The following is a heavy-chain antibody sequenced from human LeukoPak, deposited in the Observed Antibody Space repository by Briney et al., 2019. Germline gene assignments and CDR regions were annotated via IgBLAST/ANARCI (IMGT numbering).Heavy chain of an antibody. V-gene: IGHV4-30-4*01. CDR3: ARQWPIYGDYSRGWFDP. J-gene: IGHJ5*02. CDR2: IYYSGST. CDR1: GGSISSGDYY. Sequence: PSETLSLTCTVSGGSISSGDYYWSWIRQPPGKGLEWIGYIYYSGSTYYHPSLKSRVTISVDTSKNQFSLKLSSVTAADTAVYYCARQWPIYGDYSRGWFDPWGQGTLVTVSS. D-gene: IGHD4-17*01.